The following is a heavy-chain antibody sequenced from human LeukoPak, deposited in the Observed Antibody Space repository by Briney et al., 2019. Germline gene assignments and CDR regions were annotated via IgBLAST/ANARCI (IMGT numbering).Heavy chain of an antibody. CDR3: ARDKFCSDTGSCNIGLFDF. CDR2: INHRGSS. Sequence: SETLSLTCGVFGGSFSGYYWTWLRQPPRMGLEWIGQINHRGSSRYNPSLRSRVTISVDTSKTQFSLMLTSVTAADTAVYYCARDKFCSDTGSCNIGLFDFWGQGALVTVSS. J-gene: IGHJ4*02. CDR1: GGSFSGYY. D-gene: IGHD2-15*01. V-gene: IGHV4-34*01.